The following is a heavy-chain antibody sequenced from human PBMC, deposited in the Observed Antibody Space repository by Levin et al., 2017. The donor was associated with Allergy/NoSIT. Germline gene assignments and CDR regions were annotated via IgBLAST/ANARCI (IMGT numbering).Heavy chain of an antibody. Sequence: SLTSNAVGVGWIRPPPGKALAWLALIFWGDDKSYSPSLKSRLNITKDTSKNQVILTMTNMDPVDTATYYCAHRDTRRTFDYWGQGTPVTVSS. V-gene: IGHV2-5*02. J-gene: IGHJ4*02. D-gene: IGHD2-2*01. CDR1: SLTSNAVG. CDR2: IFWGDDK. CDR3: AHRDTRRTFDY.